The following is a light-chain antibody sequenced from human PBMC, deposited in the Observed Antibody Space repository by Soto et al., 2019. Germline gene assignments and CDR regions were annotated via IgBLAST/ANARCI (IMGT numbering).Light chain of an antibody. V-gene: IGLV2-23*01. CDR2: EGS. CDR3: CSYAGSSTPSYV. Sequence: QSALTQPASVSGSPGQSITISCTGTSSDVGSYNLVSWYQQNPGKAPKLMIYEGSKRPSGVSNRFSGSKSGNTASLTISGLQAEDEADYYCCSYAGSSTPSYVFGTGTKLTVL. CDR1: SSDVGSYNL. J-gene: IGLJ1*01.